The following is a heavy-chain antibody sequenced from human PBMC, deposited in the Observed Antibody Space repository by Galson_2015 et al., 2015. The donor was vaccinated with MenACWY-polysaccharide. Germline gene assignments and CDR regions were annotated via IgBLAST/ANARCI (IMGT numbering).Heavy chain of an antibody. Sequence: SLRLSCAASGLTFSKNRIHWVRQAPGKGLVWVSRINSDASSTAYADSVKGRFTISRDNAKNTLYLQMNSLRVEDTAVYYCVGPLGRGGTGAYGMDAWGQGTTVTVSS. CDR2: INSDASST. D-gene: IGHD3-10*01. V-gene: IGHV3-74*01. CDR1: GLTFSKNR. J-gene: IGHJ6*02. CDR3: VGPLGRGGTGAYGMDA.